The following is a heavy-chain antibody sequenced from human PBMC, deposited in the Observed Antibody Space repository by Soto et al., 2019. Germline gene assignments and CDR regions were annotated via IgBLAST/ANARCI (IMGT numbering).Heavy chain of an antibody. D-gene: IGHD2-15*01. CDR1: GGSFSGYY. J-gene: IGHJ4*02. CDR2: INHSGST. CDR3: ARKVAATPSCFDY. V-gene: IGHV4-34*01. Sequence: SETLSLTCAVYGGSFSGYYWSWIRQPPGKGLEWIGEINHSGSTNYNPSLKSRVTISVDTSKNQFSLKLSSVTAADTAVYYCARKVAATPSCFDYWGQGTLVTVSS.